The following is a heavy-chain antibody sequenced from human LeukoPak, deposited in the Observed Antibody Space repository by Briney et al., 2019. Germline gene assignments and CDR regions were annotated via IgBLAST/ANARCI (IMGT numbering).Heavy chain of an antibody. D-gene: IGHD6-13*01. CDR2: ISSSGTYI. CDR3: ARDLGEQQLVRSYFFDY. J-gene: IGHJ4*02. Sequence: PGGSLRVSCAASGFTFSTYSMNWVRQAPGKGLEWVSCISSSGTYIYHADSMKGRFTISRDNAKNSLYLQMNSLTAEDTGVYYCARDLGEQQLVRSYFFDYWGQGTLVTVSS. CDR1: GFTFSTYS. V-gene: IGHV3-21*01.